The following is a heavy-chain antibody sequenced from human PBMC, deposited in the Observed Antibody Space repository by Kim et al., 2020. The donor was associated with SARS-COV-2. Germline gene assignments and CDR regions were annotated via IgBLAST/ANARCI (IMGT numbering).Heavy chain of an antibody. V-gene: IGHV1-2*02. Sequence: GGTTIAQRFQGRVTMARDTAISTVYLEMTRLGSDDTAVYYCARSSLLDFDYWGQGTLVTVSS. D-gene: IGHD2-15*01. J-gene: IGHJ4*02. CDR2: GGT. CDR3: ARSSLLDFDY.